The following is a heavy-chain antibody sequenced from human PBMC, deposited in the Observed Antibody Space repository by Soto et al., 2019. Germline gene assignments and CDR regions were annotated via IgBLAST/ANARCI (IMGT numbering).Heavy chain of an antibody. CDR3: AGRNGYYSGIDY. D-gene: IGHD3-22*01. V-gene: IGHV4-34*02. Sequence: QVQLQQWGAGLLKPSETLSLTCVVYGGSFSGYYWSWIRQPPGKGLEWFGEVNHSGGIDYNPSLKSRVTISVDTSKNQFSLMLSSVTAADTAVYYCAGRNGYYSGIDYWGQGTLVTVSS. J-gene: IGHJ4*02. CDR1: GGSFSGYY. CDR2: VNHSGGI.